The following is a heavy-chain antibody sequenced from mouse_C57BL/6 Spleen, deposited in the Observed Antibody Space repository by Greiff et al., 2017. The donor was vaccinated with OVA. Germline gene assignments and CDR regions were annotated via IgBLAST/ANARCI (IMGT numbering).Heavy chain of an antibody. D-gene: IGHD2-3*01. J-gene: IGHJ1*03. CDR3: ARSGWLLWYFDV. CDR2: IYPGDGDT. CDR1: GYAFSSSW. V-gene: IGHV1-82*01. Sequence: VQRVESGPELVKPGASVKISCKASGYAFSSSWMNWVKQRPGKGLEWIGRIYPGDGDTNYNGKFKGKATLTADKSSSTAYMQLSSLTSEDSAVYFCARSGWLLWYFDVWGTGTTVTVSS.